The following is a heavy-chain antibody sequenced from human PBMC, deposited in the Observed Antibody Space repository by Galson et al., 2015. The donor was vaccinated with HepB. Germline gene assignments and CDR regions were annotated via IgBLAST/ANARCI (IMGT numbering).Heavy chain of an antibody. CDR2: GSESGNNI. V-gene: IGHV3-64D*06. Sequence: SPGLSCAGSGFTFRSCGMHWGRPAPGEGLGYLSLGSESGNNIYYADSAQGRIIISRDNSKNTLYLQMSSLKVEDTAFYYCVKDLYGFTGMDVWGQGTTVTVSS. CDR3: VKDLYGFTGMDV. CDR1: GFTFRSCG. D-gene: IGHD3-16*01. J-gene: IGHJ6*02.